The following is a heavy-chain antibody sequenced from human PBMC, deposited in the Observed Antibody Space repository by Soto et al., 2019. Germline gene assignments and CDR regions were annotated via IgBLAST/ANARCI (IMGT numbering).Heavy chain of an antibody. D-gene: IGHD3-22*01. V-gene: IGHV3-48*03. J-gene: IGHJ3*02. Sequence: GGSLRLSCAASGFTFSSYEMNWVRQAPGKGLEWVSYISSSGSTIYYADSVKGRFAISRDNAKNSLYLQMNSLRAEDTAVYYCARESYSSGYSHHDAFDIWGQGTMVTVSS. CDR2: ISSSGSTI. CDR3: ARESYSSGYSHHDAFDI. CDR1: GFTFSSYE.